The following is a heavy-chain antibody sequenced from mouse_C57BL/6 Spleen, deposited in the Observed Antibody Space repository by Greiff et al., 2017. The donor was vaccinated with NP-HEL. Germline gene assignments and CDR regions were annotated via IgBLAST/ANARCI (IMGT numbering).Heavy chain of an antibody. CDR1: GYAFSSYW. CDR3: ARGATTVVPLDY. Sequence: VMLVESGAELVKPGASVKISCKASGYAFSSYWMNWVKQRPGKGLEWIGQIYPGDGDTNYNGKFKGKATLTADKSSSTAYMQLSSLTSEDSAVYFCARGATTVVPLDYWGQGTTLTVSS. CDR2: IYPGDGDT. J-gene: IGHJ2*01. V-gene: IGHV1-80*01. D-gene: IGHD1-1*01.